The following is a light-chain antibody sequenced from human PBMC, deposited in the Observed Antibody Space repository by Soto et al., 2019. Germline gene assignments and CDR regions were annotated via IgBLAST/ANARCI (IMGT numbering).Light chain of an antibody. CDR3: KQYYSYPLP. CDR2: AAS. J-gene: IGKJ4*01. CDR1: QGISSY. Sequence: AIRMTQSPSSFSASTGDRVTITCRASQGISSYLAWYQQKPGKAPKLLIYAASTLQSGVPSRFSGSGSGTDFTLPISSLQSEDFATYYCKQYYSYPLPSGGGTKVEIK. V-gene: IGKV1-8*01.